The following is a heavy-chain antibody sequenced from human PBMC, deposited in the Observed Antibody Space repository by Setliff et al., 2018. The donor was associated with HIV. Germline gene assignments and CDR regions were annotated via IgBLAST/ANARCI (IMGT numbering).Heavy chain of an antibody. J-gene: IGHJ4*02. D-gene: IGHD1-1*01. CDR3: ARGASKELDY. Sequence: SETLSLTCTVSGGSISSSSYYWGWIRQPPGKGLEWIGEIYHSEYTNYNPSLKSRVSMSVDKSKNQFSVKLTSVTAADTAVYYCARGASKELDYWGPGTLVTVSS. CDR2: IYHSEYT. V-gene: IGHV4-39*07. CDR1: GGSISSSSYY.